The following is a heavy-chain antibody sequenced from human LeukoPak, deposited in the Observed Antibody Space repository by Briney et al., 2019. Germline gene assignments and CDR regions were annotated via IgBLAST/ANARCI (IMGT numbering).Heavy chain of an antibody. Sequence: GASVTVSCKASGGTFRSYAISWVRQAPGQGLERMGGIIPIFGTANYAQNFQGRVTITADESTSTAYMELSSLRSEDTAVYYCARNFFASSGYRFDYWGQGTLVTVSS. CDR1: GGTFRSYA. CDR3: ARNFFASSGYRFDY. CDR2: IIPIFGTA. V-gene: IGHV1-69*01. D-gene: IGHD3-22*01. J-gene: IGHJ4*02.